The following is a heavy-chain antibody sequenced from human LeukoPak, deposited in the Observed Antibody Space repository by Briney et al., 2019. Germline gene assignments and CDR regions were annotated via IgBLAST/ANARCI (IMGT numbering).Heavy chain of an antibody. Sequence: GSLRLSCAASGFTFSTYAFHWVRQAPGTGLEWVAVISSDGKSKIYADSVKGRFTISRDNSKNTLFLKMMSLRTEDTAVYYCAIDPMADFDYWGQGALVTVSS. CDR2: ISSDGKSK. D-gene: IGHD2-8*01. CDR3: AIDPMADFDY. CDR1: GFTFSTYA. V-gene: IGHV3-30*04. J-gene: IGHJ4*02.